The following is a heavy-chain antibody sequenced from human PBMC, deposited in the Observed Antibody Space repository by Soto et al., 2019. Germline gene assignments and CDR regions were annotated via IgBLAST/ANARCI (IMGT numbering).Heavy chain of an antibody. V-gene: IGHV1-18*01. CDR1: GYTFTSYG. CDR2: ISAYNGNT. Sequence: ASVKVSCKASGYTFTSYGISWVRQAPGQGLEWMGWISAYNGNTNYAQKLQGRVTMTTDTSTSTAYMELMSLRSDDTAVYYCARDLSGIVVVVAATWFDPWGQGTLVTVSS. CDR3: ARDLSGIVVVVAATWFDP. D-gene: IGHD2-15*01. J-gene: IGHJ5*02.